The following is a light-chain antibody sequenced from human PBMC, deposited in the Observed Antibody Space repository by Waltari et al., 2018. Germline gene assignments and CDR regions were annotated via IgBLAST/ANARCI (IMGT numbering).Light chain of an antibody. J-gene: IGKJ1*01. CDR2: GAS. V-gene: IGKV3D-15*01. CDR1: QSVGTN. Sequence: EIVMTQSPATLSVSPGERATLSCRASQSVGTNLVWYQHKPGQAPRLLMYGASIRSVDFPSRFSGSGSGTEFTLTISGLQSEDFALYYCQQYYNWPRTFGQGTKVEIK. CDR3: QQYYNWPRT.